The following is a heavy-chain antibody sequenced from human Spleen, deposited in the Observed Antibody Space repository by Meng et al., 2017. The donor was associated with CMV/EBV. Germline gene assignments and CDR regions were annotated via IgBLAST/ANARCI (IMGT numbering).Heavy chain of an antibody. Sequence: SETLSPTCTVSGGSISSYYWSWIRQPPGKGLEWIGYIYYSGSTNYNPSLKSRVTISVDTSKNQFSLKLSSVTAADTAVYYCARDSGSSSSWYFSGPDYYYGMDVWGQGTTVTVS. D-gene: IGHD6-13*01. J-gene: IGHJ6*02. CDR2: IYYSGST. CDR3: ARDSGSSSSWYFSGPDYYYGMDV. V-gene: IGHV4-59*01. CDR1: GGSISSYY.